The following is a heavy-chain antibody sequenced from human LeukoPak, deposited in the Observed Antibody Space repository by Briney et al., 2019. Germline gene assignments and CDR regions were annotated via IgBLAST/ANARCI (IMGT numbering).Heavy chain of an antibody. V-gene: IGHV3-11*01. Sequence: KPGGSLRLSCAASGFTFSDYYMSWIRQAPGKGVEWVSYISRSCSTIYYADVVKGRFTISRDNAKNSLYLQMNSLTAADTAVHYCARDPGGPGGYYPTYYFDYWGQGTLVTVSS. CDR3: ARDPGGPGGYYPTYYFDY. D-gene: IGHD1-26*01. J-gene: IGHJ4*02. CDR1: GFTFSDYY. CDR2: ISRSCSTI.